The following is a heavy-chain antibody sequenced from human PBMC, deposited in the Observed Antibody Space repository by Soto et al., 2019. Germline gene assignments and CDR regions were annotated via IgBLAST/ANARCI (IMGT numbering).Heavy chain of an antibody. CDR3: ARHGANPFGVVSPHLLHWNY. CDR2: IYPGDSDT. CDR1: GYSFTSYW. D-gene: IGHD3-3*01. Sequence: GESLKISCKGSGYSFTSYWIGWVRQMPGKGLEWMGIIYPGDSDTRYSPSFQGQVTISADKSISTAYLQWSSLKASDTAMYYCARHGANPFGVVSPHLLHWNYWGQGTLVTVSS. V-gene: IGHV5-51*01. J-gene: IGHJ4*02.